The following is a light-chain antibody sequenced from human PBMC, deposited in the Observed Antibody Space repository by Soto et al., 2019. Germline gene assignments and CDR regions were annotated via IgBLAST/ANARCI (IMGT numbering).Light chain of an antibody. CDR2: LAS. Sequence: DIQMTQSPSSLSASVGDRVTITCRASQTISRYLNWYQHKPVNAPKLLIYLASSLQSGVPSRFSGSGSGTDFALTITSLQPEDFATYYCQQTYITLYTFGQGTKLDIK. CDR1: QTISRY. V-gene: IGKV1-39*01. J-gene: IGKJ2*01. CDR3: QQTYITLYT.